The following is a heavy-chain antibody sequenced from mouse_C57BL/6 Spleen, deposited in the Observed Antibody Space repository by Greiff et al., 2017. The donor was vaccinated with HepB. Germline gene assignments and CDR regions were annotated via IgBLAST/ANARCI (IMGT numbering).Heavy chain of an antibody. J-gene: IGHJ2*01. V-gene: IGHV1-54*01. CDR2: INPGSGGT. CDR3: ARGETEYFDY. Sequence: QVQLQQSGAELVRPGTSVKVSCKASGYAFTNYLIEWVKQRPGQGLEWIGVINPGSGGTNYNEKFKGKATLTADKSSSTAYMQLSSLTSEDSAVYFCARGETEYFDYWGQGTTLTVSS. CDR1: GYAFTNYL.